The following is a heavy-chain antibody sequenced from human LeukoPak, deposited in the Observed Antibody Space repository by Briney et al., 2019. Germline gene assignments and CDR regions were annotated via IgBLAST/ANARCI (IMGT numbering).Heavy chain of an antibody. D-gene: IGHD3-3*01. V-gene: IGHV3-23*01. CDR2: ISGSGGST. CDR3: AKDPYDFWSGYPRPIYFDY. CDR1: GFTFSSYA. J-gene: IGHJ4*02. Sequence: GGSLRLSCAASGFTFSSYAMSWVRQAPGKGLEWVSAISGSGGSTYYVDSVKGRFTISRDNSKNTLYLQMNSLRAEDTAVYYCAKDPYDFWSGYPRPIYFDYWGQGTLVTVSS.